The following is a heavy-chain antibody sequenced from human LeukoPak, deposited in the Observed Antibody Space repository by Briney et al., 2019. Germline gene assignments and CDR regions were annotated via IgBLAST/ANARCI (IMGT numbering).Heavy chain of an antibody. D-gene: IGHD3-3*02. Sequence: HRASVKVSCKASGYTFTGYYMHWVRQAPGQGLEWMGWINPNNGDTNYAQKFQGRVTVTRDTSISTAYMELSGLTSDDTAVYYCARTAFQFGDYFYYMNVWGTGTTVTVSS. V-gene: IGHV1-2*02. CDR2: INPNNGDT. CDR3: ARTAFQFGDYFYYMNV. J-gene: IGHJ6*03. CDR1: GYTFTGYY.